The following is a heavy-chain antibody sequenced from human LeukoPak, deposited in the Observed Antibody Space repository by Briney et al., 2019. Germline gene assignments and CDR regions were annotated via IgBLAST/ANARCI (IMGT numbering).Heavy chain of an antibody. CDR3: ARFASPYYCDY. CDR2: ISSGSGTI. J-gene: IGHJ4*02. CDR1: GFTFSSYS. V-gene: IGHV3-48*01. Sequence: PGGSLRLSCAASGFTFSSYSMNWVRQAPGKGVEWVSYISSGSGTIYYADSVKGRFTISRDNVKNSLYMQMNSLRAADTAVYYCARFASPYYCDYWGQGTLVTLSS.